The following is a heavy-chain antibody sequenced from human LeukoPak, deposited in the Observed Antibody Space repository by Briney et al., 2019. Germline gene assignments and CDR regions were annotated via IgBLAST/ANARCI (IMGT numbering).Heavy chain of an antibody. D-gene: IGHD3-22*01. CDR2: IYYSGST. CDR3: ARDWTRDSSGSPVYYYGMDV. CDR1: GGSISSGGYY. V-gene: IGHV4-31*03. Sequence: PSETLSLTCTVSGGSISSGGYYWSWIRQHPGKGLEWIGYIYYSGSTYYNPSLKSRVTISVDTSKNQFSLKLSSVTAADTAVYYCARDWTRDSSGSPVYYYGMDVWGQGTTVTVSS. J-gene: IGHJ6*02.